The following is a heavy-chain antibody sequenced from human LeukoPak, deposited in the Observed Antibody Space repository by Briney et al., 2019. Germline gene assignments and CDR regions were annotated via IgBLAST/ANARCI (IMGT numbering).Heavy chain of an antibody. V-gene: IGHV3-7*03. D-gene: IGHD4-17*01. CDR3: ARAVKWIRGAFDI. J-gene: IGHJ3*02. CDR2: IKQDGSDK. CDR1: GFTFSTYW. Sequence: GGSLRLSCAGSGFTFSTYWMNWVRQAPGKGLEWVANIKQDGSDKYYVDSVKGRFTISRDNAKNSLYLQMNSLRAEDTAVYYCARAVKWIRGAFDIWGQGTMVTVSS.